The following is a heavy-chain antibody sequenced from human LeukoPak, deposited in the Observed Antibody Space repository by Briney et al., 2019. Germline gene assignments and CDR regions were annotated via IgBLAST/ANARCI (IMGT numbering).Heavy chain of an antibody. V-gene: IGHV3-64*01. Sequence: GGSLRLSCAASGFTFSIYAMHWVRQAPGKGLEYVSSITSNGGSTYYANSVKGRFTISRDNSKNTPYLQMGSLRAEDMAVYYCARVGQQPDLWWSSYYGMDVWGQGTTVTVSS. D-gene: IGHD2-21*01. CDR3: ARVGQQPDLWWSSYYGMDV. CDR1: GFTFSIYA. CDR2: ITSNGGST. J-gene: IGHJ6*02.